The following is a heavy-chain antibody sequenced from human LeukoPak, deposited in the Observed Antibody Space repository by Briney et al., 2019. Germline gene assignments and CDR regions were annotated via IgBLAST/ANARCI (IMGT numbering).Heavy chain of an antibody. CDR2: INTNTGNP. D-gene: IGHD3-16*01. V-gene: IGHV7-4-1*02. Sequence: ASVKVSCKASGYTFTSYAMNWVRQAPGQGLEWMGWINTNTGNPTYAQGFAGRFVFSLDTSVSTAYLQISSLKAEDTAVYYCARVAQRIMITSGGVTNWFDPWGQGTLVTVSS. CDR3: ARVAQRIMITSGGVTNWFDP. J-gene: IGHJ5*02. CDR1: GYTFTSYA.